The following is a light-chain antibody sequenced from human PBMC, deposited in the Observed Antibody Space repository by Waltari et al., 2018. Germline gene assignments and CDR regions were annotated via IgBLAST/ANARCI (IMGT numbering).Light chain of an antibody. J-gene: IGKJ5*01. CDR2: KAS. Sequence: DIQMTQSPSTLSASVGDRVTITCRASQSISGWLAWYQQKPGKAPKLLIYKASSLESGVPSRFSGSGSGTECTLTISSLQPDDFATYYCQQYNSYSSSTCGQGTRLEIK. V-gene: IGKV1-5*03. CDR1: QSISGW. CDR3: QQYNSYSSST.